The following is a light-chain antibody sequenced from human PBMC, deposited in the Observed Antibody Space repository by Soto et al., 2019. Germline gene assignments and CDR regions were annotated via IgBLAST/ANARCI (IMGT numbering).Light chain of an antibody. J-gene: IGKJ1*01. CDR2: VAT. V-gene: IGKV1-39*01. CDR3: QQSDTSPWT. CDR1: QSVRTY. Sequence: DVQMTQTPASLSASVGDRVTITCRASQSVRTYLNWYQHTPGKAPKLLIYVATTLQTGVPPRFSGSGSGRDFALTISSLQPEDFATYYCQQSDTSPWTFGPGTRVEI.